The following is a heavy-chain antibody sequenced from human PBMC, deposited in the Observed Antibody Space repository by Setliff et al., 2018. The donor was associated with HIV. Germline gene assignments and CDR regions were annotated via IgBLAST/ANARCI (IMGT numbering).Heavy chain of an antibody. J-gene: IGHJ3*01. V-gene: IGHV4-39*02. CDR2: IYYSGST. D-gene: IGHD5-18*01. Sequence: PSETRSPTCTVSGGSISSSGYYWGWIRQPPGKGLEWIGSIYYSGSTYYNQSLKSRVTISVDTSKNHFSLKLSSVTAADTAVYYCARRRGYGYGSDAFDFWGQGTMVTVSS. CDR3: ARRRGYGYGSDAFDF. CDR1: GGSISSSGYY.